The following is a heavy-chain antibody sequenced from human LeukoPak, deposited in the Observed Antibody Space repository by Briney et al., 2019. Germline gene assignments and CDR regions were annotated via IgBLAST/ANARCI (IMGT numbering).Heavy chain of an antibody. J-gene: IGHJ4*02. CDR2: ITPIFGTA. V-gene: IGHV1-69*01. D-gene: IGHD3-22*01. CDR1: GGTFSRFT. Sequence: SVKVSCKASGGTFSRFTISWVRQAPGQGLEWMGGITPIFGTANFAQKFQGRVSITADESTSTAFMELSSLRSEDTAVYYCAREWGLESSGYYYAYWGQGTLVTVSS. CDR3: AREWGLESSGYYYAY.